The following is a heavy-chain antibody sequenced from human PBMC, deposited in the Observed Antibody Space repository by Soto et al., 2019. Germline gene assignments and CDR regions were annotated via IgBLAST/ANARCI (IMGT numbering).Heavy chain of an antibody. Sequence: GESLKISCAASGFIFNEYGMHWVRQAPGKGLEWVAVIWYDGSNKYYADSVKGRFNFSRDHSKNTISLQMNSLRVEDTAVYYCVRWGCRESTCNLNHRGFDSWGKEPLVT. V-gene: IGHV3-33*03. D-gene: IGHD2-15*01. CDR1: GFIFNEYG. CDR2: IWYDGSNK. CDR3: VRWGCRESTCNLNHRGFDS. J-gene: IGHJ5*01.